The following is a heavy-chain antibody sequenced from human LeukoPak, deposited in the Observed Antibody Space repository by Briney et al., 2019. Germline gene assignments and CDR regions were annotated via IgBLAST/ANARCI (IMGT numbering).Heavy chain of an antibody. CDR2: INHSGST. V-gene: IGHV4-34*01. CDR3: ARLYTDAYDFWSGYYTGLDYYGMDV. CDR1: GGSFSGYY. Sequence: PSETLSLTCAVYGGSFSGYYWSWIRQPPGKGLEWIGEINHSGSTNYNPSLKSRVTISVDTSKNQFSLKLSSVTAADTAVYYCARLYTDAYDFWSGYYTGLDYYGMDVWGQGATVTVSS. J-gene: IGHJ6*02. D-gene: IGHD3-3*01.